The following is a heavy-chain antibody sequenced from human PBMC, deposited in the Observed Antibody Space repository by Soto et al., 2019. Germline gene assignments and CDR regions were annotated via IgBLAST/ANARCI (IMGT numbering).Heavy chain of an antibody. D-gene: IGHD2-8*01. V-gene: IGHV1-8*01. J-gene: IGHJ4*02. CDR1: GYTFTSYD. CDR2: MNPNSGNT. Sequence: ASVKVSCKASGYTFTSYDINWVRQATGQGLEWMGWMNPNSGNTGYAQKFQGRVTMTKNTLYLQMDSLRAEDMAVYYCARDRCTNGVCYAPSDYWGQGTLVTVSS. CDR3: ARDRCTNGVCYAPSDY.